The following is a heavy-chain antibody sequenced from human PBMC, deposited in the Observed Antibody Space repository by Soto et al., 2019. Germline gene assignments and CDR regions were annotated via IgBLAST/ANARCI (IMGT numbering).Heavy chain of an antibody. CDR3: ARAGVAVGY. V-gene: IGHV3-7*01. CDR1: GFTFSNHW. CDR2: IKQDGSEI. D-gene: IGHD6-19*01. Sequence: EVQLVESGGGLVQPGGSLRLSCAASGFTFSNHWMTWVRQAPGKGLEWVANIKQDGSEIYYVDSVKGRFTISRDNAKNSLYLQMNSLGDEGTAVYYFARAGVAVGYWRQGTLVTVSS. J-gene: IGHJ4*02.